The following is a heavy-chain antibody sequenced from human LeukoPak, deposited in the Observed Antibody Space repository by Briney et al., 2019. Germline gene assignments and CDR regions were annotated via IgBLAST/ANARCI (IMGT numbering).Heavy chain of an antibody. CDR1: GFTFSSYS. D-gene: IGHD2-21*02. CDR3: ASLVYCGADCYTDY. CDR2: ISSSSNYI. J-gene: IGHJ4*02. Sequence: GGSLRLSCAASGFTFSSYSMIWVRQAPGKGLEWVSSISSSSNYIYYADSVKGRFAISRDNAKNSLYLQMSSLRAEDTAVYYCASLVYCGADCYTDYWGQGTLVTVSS. V-gene: IGHV3-21*01.